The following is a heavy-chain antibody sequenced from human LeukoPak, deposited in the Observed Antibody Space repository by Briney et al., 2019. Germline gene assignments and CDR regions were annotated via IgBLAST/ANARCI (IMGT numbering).Heavy chain of an antibody. J-gene: IGHJ6*03. CDR1: GGTFSSYA. Sequence: SVKVSCKASGGTFSSYAISWVRQAPGQGLEWMGGIIPIFGTANYAQKFQGRVTITADESTSTAYMELSSLRSEDTAVYYCARGPFSSGWYRYYYYYMDVWGKGTTVTISS. V-gene: IGHV1-69*13. D-gene: IGHD6-19*01. CDR3: ARGPFSSGWYRYYYYYMDV. CDR2: IIPIFGTA.